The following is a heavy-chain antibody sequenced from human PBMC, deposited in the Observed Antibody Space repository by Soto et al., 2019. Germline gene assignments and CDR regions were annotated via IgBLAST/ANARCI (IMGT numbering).Heavy chain of an antibody. V-gene: IGHV3-23*01. D-gene: IGHD5-12*01. Sequence: GGSLRLSCAASGFTFSSYAMSWVRQAPGKGLEWVSAISGSGGSTYYADSVKGRFTISRDNSKNTLYLQMNSLRAEDTAVYYCAKTLYSGYDPSYYYYGMDVWGQGTTVTVSS. CDR1: GFTFSSYA. CDR3: AKTLYSGYDPSYYYYGMDV. CDR2: ISGSGGST. J-gene: IGHJ6*02.